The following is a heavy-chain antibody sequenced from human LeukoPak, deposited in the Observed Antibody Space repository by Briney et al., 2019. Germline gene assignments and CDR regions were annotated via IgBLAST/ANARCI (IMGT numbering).Heavy chain of an antibody. Sequence: ASVKLSCKASGYTFTSYGISWVRQAPGQGLEWMLCISAYNGNTNYAQNLQGRFTMTTDTSTTTSYMQLRTLTSDDTAVYYCARGSGIVVTDRHFDYWGQGNLVTVSS. D-gene: IGHD5-12*01. CDR2: ISAYNGNT. CDR1: GYTFTSYG. V-gene: IGHV1-18*01. CDR3: ARGSGIVVTDRHFDY. J-gene: IGHJ4*02.